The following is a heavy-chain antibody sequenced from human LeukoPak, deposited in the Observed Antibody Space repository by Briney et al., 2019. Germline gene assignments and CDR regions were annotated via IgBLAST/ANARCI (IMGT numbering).Heavy chain of an antibody. Sequence: GGSLRLSCAASGFTFSSYSMNWVRQAPGKGLEWISYISSSSSTIYYVDSVKGRFTISRDNAKNSLYLQMNSLRAEDTAVYYCAKASVWTMVRVVSYFDEWGQGIQVTVSS. V-gene: IGHV3-48*01. J-gene: IGHJ4*02. CDR2: ISSSSSTI. D-gene: IGHD3-10*01. CDR1: GFTFSSYS. CDR3: AKASVWTMVRVVSYFDE.